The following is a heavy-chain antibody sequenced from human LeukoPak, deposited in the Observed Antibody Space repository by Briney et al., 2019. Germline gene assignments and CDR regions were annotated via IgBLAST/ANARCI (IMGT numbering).Heavy chain of an antibody. CDR3: VKKGSSWSPRFDP. V-gene: IGHV3-49*03. CDR1: GFTFGDYS. D-gene: IGHD6-6*01. Sequence: GGSLRLSCTASGFTFGDYSMTWFRQAPGKGLEWVSFIRNKASGGTTEHAASVRGRFTTSRDDSKSIAYLQMNSLRAEDTAIYYCVKKGSSWSPRFDPWGQGTLVTVSS. J-gene: IGHJ5*02. CDR2: IRNKASGGTT.